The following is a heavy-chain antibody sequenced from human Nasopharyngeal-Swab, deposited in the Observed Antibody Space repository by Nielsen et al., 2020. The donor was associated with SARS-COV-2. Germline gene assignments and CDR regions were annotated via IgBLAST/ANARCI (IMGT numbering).Heavy chain of an antibody. CDR2: ISYDGNNK. Sequence: GESLKISRAASGFTINSFAMHWVRQAPGKGLEWVAVISYDGNNKYYADSVKGRFTISRDNSKNTVYLQMNSLRPEDTAVYYCARDVASGFGELFPLLRGLDIWGHGTTVTVSS. CDR3: ARDVASGFGELFPLLRGLDI. CDR1: GFTINSFA. D-gene: IGHD3-10*01. V-gene: IGHV3-30-3*01. J-gene: IGHJ6*02.